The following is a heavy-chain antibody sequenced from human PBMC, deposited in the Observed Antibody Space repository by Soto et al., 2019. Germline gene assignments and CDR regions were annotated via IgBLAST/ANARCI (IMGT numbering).Heavy chain of an antibody. CDR2: ISSSSDSI. V-gene: IGHV3-23*01. CDR1: GFTFRSYA. D-gene: IGHD5-18*01. Sequence: GGSLRLSCAASGFTFRSYAMSWVRQAPGKGLEWVSSISSSSDSIYYADSVKGRFTISRDNSKNTLYLQMNSLRDEDTAVYYCARDLFGYSYGFDYWGQGTLVTVSS. J-gene: IGHJ4*02. CDR3: ARDLFGYSYGFDY.